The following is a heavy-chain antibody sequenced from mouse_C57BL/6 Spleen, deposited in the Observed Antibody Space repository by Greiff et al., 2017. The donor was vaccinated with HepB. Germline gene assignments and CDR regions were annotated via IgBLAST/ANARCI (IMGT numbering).Heavy chain of an antibody. CDR1: GYTFTSYW. V-gene: IGHV1-64*01. D-gene: IGHD4-1*01. CDR2: IHPNSGSN. J-gene: IGHJ3*01. CDR3: ARELGRGFAY. Sequence: QVQLQQPGAELVKPGASVKLSCKASGYTFTSYWMHWVKQRPGQGLEWIGMIHPNSGSNNYNEKFKSKATLTVDKSSSTAYMQLSSLTSEDSAVYYCARELGRGFAYWGQGTLVTVSA.